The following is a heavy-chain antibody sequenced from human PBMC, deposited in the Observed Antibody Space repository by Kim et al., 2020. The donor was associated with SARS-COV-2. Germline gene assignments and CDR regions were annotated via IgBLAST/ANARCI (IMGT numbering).Heavy chain of an antibody. V-gene: IGHV4-34*01. CDR3: ASTRRRYSGSYYVDY. D-gene: IGHD1-26*01. Sequence: PSLNSRVTISVDTSKNQFSLKLSSVTAADTAVYYCASTRRRYSGSYYVDYWGQGTLVTVSS. J-gene: IGHJ4*02.